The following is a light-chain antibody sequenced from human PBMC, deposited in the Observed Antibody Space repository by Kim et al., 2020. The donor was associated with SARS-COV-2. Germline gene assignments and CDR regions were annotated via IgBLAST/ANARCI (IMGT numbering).Light chain of an antibody. CDR2: LNNDGSH. CDR1: SGHSSYG. V-gene: IGLV4-69*01. J-gene: IGLJ3*02. CDR3: QTWGTGNWV. Sequence: QPVLTQSPSASASLGASVKLTCTLSSGHSSYGIAWHQQQPEKGPRFLMKLNNDGSHSKGDGIPDRFSGSRSGAEHYLTISSLQSEDEAEYYCQTWGTGNWVFGGGTQLTVL.